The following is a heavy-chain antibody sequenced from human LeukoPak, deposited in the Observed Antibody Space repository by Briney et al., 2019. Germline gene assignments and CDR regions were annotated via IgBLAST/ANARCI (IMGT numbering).Heavy chain of an antibody. CDR3: AKDRDIVVVPAAPHY. CDR1: GFTFSSSA. CDR2: ISGSGGST. V-gene: IGHV3-23*01. Sequence: GGSLRLSCAASGFTFSSSAMDWVRQGPGKGLEWVSAISGSGGSTYYADSVKGRFTISRDNSKNTLYLQMNSLRAEDTAVYYCAKDRDIVVVPAAPHYWGQGTLVTVSS. D-gene: IGHD2-2*01. J-gene: IGHJ4*02.